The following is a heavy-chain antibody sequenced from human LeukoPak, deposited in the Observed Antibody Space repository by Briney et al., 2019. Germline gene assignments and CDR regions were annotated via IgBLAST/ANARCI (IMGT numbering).Heavy chain of an antibody. CDR3: ARDHKSWWVMVRGVSDFDY. V-gene: IGHV3-21*01. D-gene: IGHD3-10*01. CDR1: GFTFSSYS. CDR2: ISSSSSYK. J-gene: IGHJ4*02. Sequence: GGSLRLSCAASGFTFSSYSMNWVRQAPGKGLEWVSSISSSSSYKYYADSVKGRFTISRDNAKNSLYLQMNSLRAEDTAVYYCARDHKSWWVMVRGVSDFDYWGQGTLVTVSS.